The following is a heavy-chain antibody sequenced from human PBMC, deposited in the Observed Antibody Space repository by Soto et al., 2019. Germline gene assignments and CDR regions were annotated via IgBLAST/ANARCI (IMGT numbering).Heavy chain of an antibody. J-gene: IGHJ4*02. Sequence: GGSLRLSCAASGFTFSSYGMHWVRQAPGKGLEWVAVIWYDGSNKYYADSVKGRLTISRDNSKNTLYLQMNSLRAEDTAVYYCARERVVAALTSGLDYWGQGTLVTVSS. D-gene: IGHD2-15*01. CDR2: IWYDGSNK. V-gene: IGHV3-33*01. CDR3: ARERVVAALTSGLDY. CDR1: GFTFSSYG.